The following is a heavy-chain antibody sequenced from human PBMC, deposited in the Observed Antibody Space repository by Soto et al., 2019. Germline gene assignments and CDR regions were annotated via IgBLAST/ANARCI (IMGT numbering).Heavy chain of an antibody. V-gene: IGHV4-39*01. D-gene: IGHD3-22*01. CDR2: IYYSGGT. Sequence: SETLSLTCTVSGGSISSSGYRWGWSRQPPGKVLEWIVSIYYSGGTDYNPSLKRRVTVSLGTSNEQFSLKLSCVTAAYTSVYYCARNKYHSSGSSAYWGKGTMVTVSS. J-gene: IGHJ4*02. CDR1: GGSISSSGYR. CDR3: ARNKYHSSGSSAY.